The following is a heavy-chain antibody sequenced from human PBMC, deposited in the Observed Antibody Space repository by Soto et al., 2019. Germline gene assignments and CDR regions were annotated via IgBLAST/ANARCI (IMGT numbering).Heavy chain of an antibody. V-gene: IGHV4-59*01. J-gene: IGHJ4*02. Sequence: SETLSLTCTVSGGSISNYYWHWIRQPPGKGLEWIAYIYYSGSTNYNPSLKSRVTISVDTSKNQFSLNLTSVTAADTAVYYCARGGMGPLFEALDYWGQGTLVTVSS. D-gene: IGHD2-8*01. CDR2: IYYSGST. CDR3: ARGGMGPLFEALDY. CDR1: GGSISNYY.